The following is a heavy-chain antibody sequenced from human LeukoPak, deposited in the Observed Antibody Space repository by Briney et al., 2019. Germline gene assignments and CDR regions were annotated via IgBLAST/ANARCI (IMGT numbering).Heavy chain of an antibody. D-gene: IGHD3-3*01. CDR1: GFTFSSYA. CDR2: ISYEGSNK. J-gene: IGHJ4*02. CDR3: ARDSRGETYYDFWSGYTHFDY. V-gene: IGHV3-30-3*01. Sequence: PGGSLRLSCAASGFTFSSYAMHWVRQAPGKGLEWVAVISYEGSNKYYADSVRGRFTISRGNSKNTLYLQMNSLRAEDTAVYYCARDSRGETYYDFWSGYTHFDYWGQGTLVTVSS.